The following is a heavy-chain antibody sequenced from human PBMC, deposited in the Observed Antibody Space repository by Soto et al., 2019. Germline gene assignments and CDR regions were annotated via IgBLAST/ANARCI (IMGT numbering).Heavy chain of an antibody. V-gene: IGHV4-39*01. CDR1: GGSISSSTYY. CDR3: ARRSSSSLGSLFDS. J-gene: IGHJ5*01. D-gene: IGHD6-6*01. Sequence: QLQLQESGPGLVQPAETLSLTCTVSGGSISSSTYYWAWIRQPPGKGLEWIGAMYYTGNKNYNPSRESRVTMSVDTSKNQFAMKLSSVTPPDTAVYYCARRSSSSLGSLFDSWGRGILVTVSS. CDR2: MYYTGNK.